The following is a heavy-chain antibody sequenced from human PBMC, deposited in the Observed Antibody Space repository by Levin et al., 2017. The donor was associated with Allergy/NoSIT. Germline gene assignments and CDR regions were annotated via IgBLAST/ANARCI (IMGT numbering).Heavy chain of an antibody. J-gene: IGHJ4*02. CDR2: IWYDGSNK. Sequence: GESLKISCTASGFTFSSYGMHWVRQAPGKGLEWVAVIWYDGSNKYYADSVKGRFTISRDNSKNTLYLQMNSLRAEDTAVYYCARTRYGSGSYYYFDYWGQGTLVTVSS. V-gene: IGHV3-33*01. CDR3: ARTRYGSGSYYYFDY. D-gene: IGHD3-10*01. CDR1: GFTFSSYG.